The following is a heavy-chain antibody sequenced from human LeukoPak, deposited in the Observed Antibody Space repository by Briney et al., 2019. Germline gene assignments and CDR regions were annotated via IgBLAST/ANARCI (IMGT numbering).Heavy chain of an antibody. CDR1: GFTFINYA. CDR3: AKDAGATPYYFDY. Sequence: GGSLRLSCAASGFTFINYAMSWVRHAPGKGLWWGSSISNSGGDIYYADSVRGRFTLSRDNSKNTLYLQMNSLRAEDTAVYYCAKDAGATPYYFDYWGQGTLVTVSS. CDR2: ISNSGGDI. V-gene: IGHV3-23*01. D-gene: IGHD5-12*01. J-gene: IGHJ4*02.